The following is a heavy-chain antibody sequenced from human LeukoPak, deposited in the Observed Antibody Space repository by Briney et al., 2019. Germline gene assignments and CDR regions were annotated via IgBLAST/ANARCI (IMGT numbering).Heavy chain of an antibody. CDR2: IYYSGST. V-gene: IGHV4-59*01. Sequence: SETLSLTCTVPGGSISSYYWNWIRQPPGKGLGYIGYIYYSGSTNYNPSLKSRITISVDTSKNQFSLKLNSVTAADTAVYYCARGSSGWYGYYFDYWGQGTLVTVSS. D-gene: IGHD6-19*01. J-gene: IGHJ4*02. CDR1: GGSISSYY. CDR3: ARGSSGWYGYYFDY.